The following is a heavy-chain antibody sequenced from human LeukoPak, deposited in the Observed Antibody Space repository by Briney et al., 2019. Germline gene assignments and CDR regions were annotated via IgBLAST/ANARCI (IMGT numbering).Heavy chain of an antibody. J-gene: IGHJ4*02. Sequence: GASVKVSCKASGYTFTGYYMHWVRQAPGQGLEWMGWISPNSGGTNYAQKFQGRVTMTRDTSISTAYMELSRLRSDDTAVYYCARAPLMVRGVIDGIYFDYWGQGTLVTVSS. V-gene: IGHV1-2*02. CDR1: GYTFTGYY. CDR3: ARAPLMVRGVIDGIYFDY. CDR2: ISPNSGGT. D-gene: IGHD3-10*01.